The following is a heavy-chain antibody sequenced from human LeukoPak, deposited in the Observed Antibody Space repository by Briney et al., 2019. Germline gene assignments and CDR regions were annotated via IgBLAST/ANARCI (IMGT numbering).Heavy chain of an antibody. CDR1: GYTFPNNW. CDR3: ARLTDYYDSSGYYRNYNWFDP. D-gene: IGHD3-22*01. Sequence: GESLKISCKGSGYTFPNNWIAWVRQMPGKGLEWMGIIYPGDSDTKYSPSFEGQVTLSADKSINTAYLQWSSLTASDTAMYYCARLTDYYDSSGYYRNYNWFDPWGQGTLVTVSS. CDR2: IYPGDSDT. J-gene: IGHJ5*02. V-gene: IGHV5-51*01.